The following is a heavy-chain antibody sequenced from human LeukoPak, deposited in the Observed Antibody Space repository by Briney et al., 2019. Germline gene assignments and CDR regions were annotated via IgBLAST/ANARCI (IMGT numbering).Heavy chain of an antibody. CDR2: ISSSSSTI. J-gene: IGHJ3*02. V-gene: IGHV3-48*01. D-gene: IGHD6-13*01. CDR1: GFTFSSYS. CDR3: ARRGYSSSWYDAFDI. Sequence: GGSLRLSCAASGFTFSSYSMNWVRQAPGKGLEWVSYISSSSSTIYYADSVKGRFTISRDNAKNSLYLQMNSLRAEDTAVYYCARRGYSSSWYDAFDIWGQGTMVTVSS.